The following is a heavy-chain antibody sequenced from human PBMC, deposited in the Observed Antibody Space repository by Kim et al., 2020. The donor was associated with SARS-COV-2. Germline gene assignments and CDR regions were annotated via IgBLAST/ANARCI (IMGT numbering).Heavy chain of an antibody. CDR2: T. V-gene: IGHV4-59*09. D-gene: IGHD3-10*01. CDR3: ARGDRGDAFDI. J-gene: IGHJ3*02. Sequence: TNSNPSLKSRVTISVDTSKNQFSLKLSSVTAADTAVYYWARGDRGDAFDIWGQGTMVTVSS.